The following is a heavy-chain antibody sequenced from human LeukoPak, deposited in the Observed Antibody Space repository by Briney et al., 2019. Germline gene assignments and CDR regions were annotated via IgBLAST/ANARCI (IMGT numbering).Heavy chain of an antibody. D-gene: IGHD2-15*01. J-gene: IGHJ6*02. CDR2: ISGSSSHS. V-gene: IGHV3-11*06. CDR1: GFTFSDYY. Sequence: GGSLRLSCAASGFTFSDYYMSWVRQAPGKGLEWVSYISGSSSHSNYADSVKGRFTISRDNAKNSLFLQVNSLRAEDTAIYYCATCGGGTCYSNFHYFGMDVWGRGTTVTVSS. CDR3: ATCGGGTCYSNFHYFGMDV.